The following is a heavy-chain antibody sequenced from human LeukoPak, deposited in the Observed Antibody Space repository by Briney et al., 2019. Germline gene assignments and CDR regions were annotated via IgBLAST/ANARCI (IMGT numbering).Heavy chain of an antibody. V-gene: IGHV3-23*01. CDR3: ASSVDYGDNAYYFDY. CDR1: GFTFSTYA. Sequence: GGSLRLSCGGSGFTFSTYAMTWVRQSPGKGLEWVSTIGSRSGDTHYPDSVKGRFTISRDNSKNTLYLQMNSLRAEDTAVYYCASSVDYGDNAYYFDYWGQGTLVTVSS. J-gene: IGHJ4*02. D-gene: IGHD4-23*01. CDR2: IGSRSGDT.